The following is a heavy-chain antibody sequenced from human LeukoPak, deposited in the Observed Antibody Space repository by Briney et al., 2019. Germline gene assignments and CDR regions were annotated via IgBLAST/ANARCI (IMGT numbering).Heavy chain of an antibody. Sequence: GRSLRLSCAASGFTFSSYGMHWVRQAPGKGLEWVAVICYDGSNKYYADSVKGRFTISRDNSKNTLYLQMNSLRAEDTAVYYCARESLELRYFDYWGQGTLVTVSS. CDR3: ARESLELRYFDY. J-gene: IGHJ4*02. D-gene: IGHD1-7*01. CDR1: GFTFSSYG. V-gene: IGHV3-33*01. CDR2: ICYDGSNK.